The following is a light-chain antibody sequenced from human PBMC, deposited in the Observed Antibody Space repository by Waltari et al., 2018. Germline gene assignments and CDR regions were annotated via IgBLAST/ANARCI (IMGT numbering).Light chain of an antibody. J-gene: IGLJ3*02. CDR2: DVS. CDR1: SSHVDGYTY. Sequence: QSALTQPRSVSGSPGQSVTLSCTGISSHVDGYTYVSWYHHHPGKAPILILYDVSKRPSRVPDRFSGSKSGNTASLTIPGLQTEDEADYYCCSYAGGWVFGTGTKLTVL. CDR3: CSYAGGWV. V-gene: IGLV2-11*01.